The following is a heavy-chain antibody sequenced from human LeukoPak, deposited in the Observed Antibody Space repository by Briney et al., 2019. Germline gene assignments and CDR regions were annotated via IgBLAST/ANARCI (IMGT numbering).Heavy chain of an antibody. CDR3: ARGLHRFGDDRNWFDP. V-gene: IGHV4-59*01. D-gene: IGHD3-10*01. CDR2: IYYSGST. J-gene: IGHJ5*02. Sequence: SETLSLTCTVSGDSISSYYWSWIRQPPGKGLEWIGYIYYSGSTNYNPSLKCRVTISVDTSKNQFSLKLSSVTAADTAVYYCARGLHRFGDDRNWFDPWGQGTLVTVSS. CDR1: GDSISSYY.